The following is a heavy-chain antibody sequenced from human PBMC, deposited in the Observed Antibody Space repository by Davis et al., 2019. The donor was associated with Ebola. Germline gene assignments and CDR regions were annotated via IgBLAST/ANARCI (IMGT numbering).Heavy chain of an antibody. CDR2: INPSGGST. CDR3: ARDLFTIFGVVTFYGMDV. CDR1: GYTFTSYY. V-gene: IGHV1-46*01. J-gene: IGHJ6*02. D-gene: IGHD3-3*01. Sequence: AASVKVSCKASGYTFTSYYMHGVRQAPGQGLEWMGIINPSGGSTSYAQKFQGRVTMTRDTSTSTVYMELSSLRSEDTAVYYCARDLFTIFGVVTFYGMDVWGQGTTVTVSS.